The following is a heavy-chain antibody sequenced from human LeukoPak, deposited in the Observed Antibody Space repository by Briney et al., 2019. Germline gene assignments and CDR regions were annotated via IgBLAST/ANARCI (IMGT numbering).Heavy chain of an antibody. J-gene: IGHJ4*02. V-gene: IGHV1-2*02. CDR2: INPNSGDT. CDR3: ARGDYGDYLPFDY. CDR1: GYTFIGYY. D-gene: IGHD4-17*01. Sequence: GASVKVSCKASGYTFIGYYMHWVRQAPGQGLEWMGWINPNSGDTNYAQKFQGGVTLTRDTSISTAYMELSRLTSDDTAVYYCARGDYGDYLPFDYWGQGTLVTVSS.